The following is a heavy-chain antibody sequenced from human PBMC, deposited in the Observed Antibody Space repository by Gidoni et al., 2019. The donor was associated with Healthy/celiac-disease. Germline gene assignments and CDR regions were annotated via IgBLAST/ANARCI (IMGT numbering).Heavy chain of an antibody. CDR1: GFPFSSYG. V-gene: IGHV3-33*01. CDR2: IWYDGSNK. CDR3: ARDYVFGKQPTPFDY. Sequence: QVQLVESGGGVVHPGRSLRLSWAAAGFPFSSYGMHWVRQAPGKGLEWVAVIWYDGSNKYYADSVKGRFTISRDNSKNTLYLQMNSLRAEDTAVYYCARDYVFGKQPTPFDYWGQGTLVTVSS. J-gene: IGHJ4*02. D-gene: IGHD6-13*01.